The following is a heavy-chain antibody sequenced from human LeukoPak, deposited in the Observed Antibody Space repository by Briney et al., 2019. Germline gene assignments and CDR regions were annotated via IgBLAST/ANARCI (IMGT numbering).Heavy chain of an antibody. V-gene: IGHV1-18*01. CDR2: ISAYNGNT. CDR3: ARVSSPWVDTAWFDP. Sequence: ASVKVSCKASGYTFTSYGISWVRQAPGQGLEWMGWISAYNGNTNYAQKLQGRVTMTTDTSTSTAYMELRSLRSDDTAVYYCARVSSPWVDTAWFDPWGQGTLVTVSS. D-gene: IGHD5-18*01. J-gene: IGHJ5*02. CDR1: GYTFTSYG.